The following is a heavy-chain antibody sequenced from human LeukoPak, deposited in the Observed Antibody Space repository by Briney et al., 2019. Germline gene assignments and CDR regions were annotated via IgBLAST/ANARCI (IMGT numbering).Heavy chain of an antibody. CDR3: ANHAVQDIYSSGGSCYFDY. CDR1: GVTFSSHS. D-gene: IGHD2-15*01. J-gene: IGHJ4*02. V-gene: IGHV3-23*01. CDR2: ISGSGGST. Sequence: GGSLRLSCAASGVTFSSHSMNWVRRAPGKGLEWGSVISGSGGSTYYADSVKGRFTISRDNSKNTLYLQMNSLRAEDTAVYYCANHAVQDIYSSGGSCYFDYWGQGTLVTVSS.